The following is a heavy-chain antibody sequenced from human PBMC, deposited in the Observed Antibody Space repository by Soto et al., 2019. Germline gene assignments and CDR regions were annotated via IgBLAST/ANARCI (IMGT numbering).Heavy chain of an antibody. CDR1: GGSISSGGYY. J-gene: IGHJ6*02. Sequence: SETLSLTCTVSGGSISSGGYYWSWIRQHPGKGLEWIGYIYYSGSTYYNPSLKSRVTISVDTSKNQFSLKLSSVTAADTAVYYCARDRGIAALTNYYGMDVWGQGTTVTVSS. CDR2: IYYSGST. D-gene: IGHD6-6*01. CDR3: ARDRGIAALTNYYGMDV. V-gene: IGHV4-31*03.